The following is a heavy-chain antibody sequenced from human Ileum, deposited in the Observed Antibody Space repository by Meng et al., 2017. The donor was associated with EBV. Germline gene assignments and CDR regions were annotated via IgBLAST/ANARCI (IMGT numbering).Heavy chain of an antibody. CDR2: IYHSGST. J-gene: IGHJ4*02. D-gene: IGHD6-19*01. CDR1: GGSSSCSNR. CDR3: ARVGQWLPIDY. Sequence: VSLQVDGHGLVKPSGALSLICALSGGSSSCSNRLSLARQPPGMGLDWIGEIYHSGSTNYNPSLKSRVTISVDKSKNQFSLNLSSVTAADTAVYYCARVGQWLPIDYWGQGTLVTVSS. V-gene: IGHV4-4*02.